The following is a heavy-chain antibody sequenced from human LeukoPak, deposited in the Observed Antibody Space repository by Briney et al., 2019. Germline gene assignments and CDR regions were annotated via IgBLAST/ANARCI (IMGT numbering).Heavy chain of an antibody. CDR3: ARVGSLTRATHDAFDI. J-gene: IGHJ3*02. Sequence: GGPLRLSCAASGFTFSSYSMNWVRQAPGKGLEWVSSTSSSSSYIYYADSVKGRFTIYRDNAQNSLYLQMNSLSRANTAVYYCARVGSLTRATHDAFDIWGQGTTVTASS. D-gene: IGHD1-26*01. V-gene: IGHV3-21*01. CDR2: TSSSSSYI. CDR1: GFTFSSYS.